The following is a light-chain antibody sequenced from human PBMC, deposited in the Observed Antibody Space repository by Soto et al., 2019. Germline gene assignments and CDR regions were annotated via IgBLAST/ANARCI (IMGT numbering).Light chain of an antibody. J-gene: IGKJ1*01. CDR2: DAS. CDR1: QSVSSN. V-gene: IGKV3-15*01. CDR3: QQYKKWPRT. Sequence: EIVMTQSPATLSVSPGERATLSCRASQSVSSNFAWYQQKPGQAPRLLIYDASTRATGIPARFSGSGSGTEFTLTISSLQSEDFAVYYCQQYKKWPRTFGPGTKVDIK.